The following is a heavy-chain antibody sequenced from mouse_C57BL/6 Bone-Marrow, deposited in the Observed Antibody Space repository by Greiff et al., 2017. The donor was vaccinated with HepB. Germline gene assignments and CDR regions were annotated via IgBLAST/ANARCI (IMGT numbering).Heavy chain of an antibody. CDR2: ISDGGSYT. J-gene: IGHJ2*01. CDR1: GFTFSSYA. V-gene: IGHV5-4*01. Sequence: EVKLVESGGGLVKPGGSLKLSCAASGFTFSSYAMSWVRQTPEKRLEWVATISDGGSYTYYPDNVKGRFTISRDNAKNNLYLQMRHLKSEDTAMYYCAKDEGGYGGLDYWGQGTTLTVSS. CDR3: AKDEGGYGGLDY. D-gene: IGHD2-2*01.